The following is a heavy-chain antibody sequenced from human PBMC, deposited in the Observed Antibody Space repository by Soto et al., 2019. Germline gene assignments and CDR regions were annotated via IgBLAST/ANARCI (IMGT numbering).Heavy chain of an antibody. CDR2: MNPSTGKT. V-gene: IGHV1-8*01. Sequence: GRGLEWMGWMNPSTGKTGNAQRFQGRVTMTRDTSTSTAYMEVSSLRSEDTGVYYCVRRKERSGPHYFDAWGQGTLVTVSS. J-gene: IGHJ4*02. CDR3: VRRKERSGPHYFDA. D-gene: IGHD6-25*01.